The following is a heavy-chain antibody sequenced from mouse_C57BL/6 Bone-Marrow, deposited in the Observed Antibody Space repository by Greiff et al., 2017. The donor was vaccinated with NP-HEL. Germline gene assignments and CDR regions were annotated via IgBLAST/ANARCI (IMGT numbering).Heavy chain of an antibody. J-gene: IGHJ4*01. CDR2: ISSGGSYT. D-gene: IGHD1-1*01. CDR1: GFTFSSYG. Sequence: EVHLVESGGDLVKPGGSLKLSCAASGFTFSSYGMSWVRQTPDKRLEWVATISSGGSYTSYPASVKGRFTFSRDNAKNTLYLQMSSLKSEDTAMYYCAKRHYYYGSSYDAMDDWGQGTSVTVSS. CDR3: AKRHYYYGSSYDAMDD. V-gene: IGHV5-6*01.